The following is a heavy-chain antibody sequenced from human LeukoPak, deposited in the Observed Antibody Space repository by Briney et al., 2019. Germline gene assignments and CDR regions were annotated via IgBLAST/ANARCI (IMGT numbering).Heavy chain of an antibody. J-gene: IGHJ6*02. Sequence: PGGSLRLSCAASGFTVSSYWMHWVRQAPGKGLVWVSRINSDGSSTSYADSVKGRFTISRDNAKNTLYLQMNSLRAEDTAVYYCARVNGGSFDLAYYGMDVWGQGTTVTVSS. CDR2: INSDGSST. CDR3: ARVNGGSFDLAYYGMDV. V-gene: IGHV3-74*01. CDR1: GFTVSSYW. D-gene: IGHD1-26*01.